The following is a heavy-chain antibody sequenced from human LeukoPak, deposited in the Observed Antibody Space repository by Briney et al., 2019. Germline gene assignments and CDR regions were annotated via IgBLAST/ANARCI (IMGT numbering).Heavy chain of an antibody. Sequence: GGSLRLSCTVSGFTVSSNSMSWVRQAPGKGLEWVSFIYSDNTHYSDSVKGRFTISRDNAKNSLYLQMNSLRAEDTAVYYCARVHGAYPFDYWGQGTLVTVSS. J-gene: IGHJ4*02. D-gene: IGHD4/OR15-4a*01. CDR3: ARVHGAYPFDY. V-gene: IGHV3-53*01. CDR1: GFTVSSNS. CDR2: IYSDNT.